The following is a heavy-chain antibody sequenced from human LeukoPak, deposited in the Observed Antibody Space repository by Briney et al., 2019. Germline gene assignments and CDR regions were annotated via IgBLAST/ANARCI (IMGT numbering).Heavy chain of an antibody. J-gene: IGHJ4*02. CDR3: ARVLGYYDSSGQSVYFDY. CDR2: INSDGSST. V-gene: IGHV3-74*01. D-gene: IGHD3-22*01. Sequence: GGSLRLSCAASGFTFSSYWMHWVRQAPGEGLVWISRINSDGSSTSYADSVKGRFTISRDNAKNTLYLQMNSLRAEDTAVYYCARVLGYYDSSGQSVYFDYWGQGTLVTVSS. CDR1: GFTFSSYW.